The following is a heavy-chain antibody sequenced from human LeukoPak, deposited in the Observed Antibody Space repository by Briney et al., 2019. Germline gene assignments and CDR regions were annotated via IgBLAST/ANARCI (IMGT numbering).Heavy chain of an antibody. CDR3: ARLSGYHFDY. Sequence: KPSETLSLTCGVYSGSLSDKYWSWIRQPPGKGLEWIGEINPSGRTNYNPSLKSRVTMSTDTSKNQFSLKLGSVTAADTAVYYCARLSGYHFDYWGQGALVTVSS. CDR1: SGSLSDKY. D-gene: IGHD6-25*01. CDR2: INPSGRT. V-gene: IGHV4-34*01. J-gene: IGHJ4*02.